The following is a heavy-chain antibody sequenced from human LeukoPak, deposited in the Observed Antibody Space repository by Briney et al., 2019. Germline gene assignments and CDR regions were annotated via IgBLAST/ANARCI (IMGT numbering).Heavy chain of an antibody. CDR1: GYTFTSYG. V-gene: IGHV1-69*05. D-gene: IGHD3-22*01. Sequence: SVKVSCKASGYTFTSYGISWVRQAPGQGLEWMGGIIPIFGTANYAQKFQGRVTITTDESTSTAYMELSSLRSEDTAVYYCARDREDSSGYYRNWFDPWGQGTLVTVSS. J-gene: IGHJ5*02. CDR2: IIPIFGTA. CDR3: ARDREDSSGYYRNWFDP.